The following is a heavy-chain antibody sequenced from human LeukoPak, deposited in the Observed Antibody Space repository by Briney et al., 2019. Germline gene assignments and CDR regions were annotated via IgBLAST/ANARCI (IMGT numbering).Heavy chain of an antibody. V-gene: IGHV4-59*12. CDR2: IYYSGST. D-gene: IGHD6-13*01. J-gene: IGHJ4*02. CDR3: ARVVGKYSSSWYY. Sequence: SETLSLTCTVSGVSISSYYWSWIRQPPGKGLEWIGYIYYSGSTNYNPSLESRVTISVDTSKNQFSLKLRSVTAADTAVYYCARVVGKYSSSWYYWGQGTLVTVSS. CDR1: GVSISSYY.